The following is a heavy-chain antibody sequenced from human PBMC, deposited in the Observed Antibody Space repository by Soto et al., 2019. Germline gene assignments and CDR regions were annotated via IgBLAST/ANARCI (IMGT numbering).Heavy chain of an antibody. D-gene: IGHD6-6*01. Sequence: LSLTCAVYGGSFSGYYWSWIRQPPGKGLEWIGEINHSGSTNYNPSLKSRVTISVDTSKNQFSLKLSSVTAADTAVYYCARGSRVAARPDFGYWGQGTLVTVSS. CDR1: GGSFSGYY. CDR2: INHSGST. J-gene: IGHJ4*02. V-gene: IGHV4-34*01. CDR3: ARGSRVAARPDFGY.